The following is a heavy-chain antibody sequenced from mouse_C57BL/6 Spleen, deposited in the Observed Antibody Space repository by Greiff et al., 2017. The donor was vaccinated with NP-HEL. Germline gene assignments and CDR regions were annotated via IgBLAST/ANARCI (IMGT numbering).Heavy chain of an antibody. V-gene: IGHV1-69*01. J-gene: IGHJ1*03. D-gene: IGHD1-1*01. CDR3: ARSYYYGSSLPYWYFDV. Sequence: VQLQQSGAELVMPGASVKLSCKASGYTFTSYWMHWVKQRPGQGLEWIGEIDPSDSYTNYNQKFKGKSTLTVDKSSSTAYMQLSSLTSEDSAVYYCARSYYYGSSLPYWYFDVWGTGTTVTVSS. CDR1: GYTFTSYW. CDR2: IDPSDSYT.